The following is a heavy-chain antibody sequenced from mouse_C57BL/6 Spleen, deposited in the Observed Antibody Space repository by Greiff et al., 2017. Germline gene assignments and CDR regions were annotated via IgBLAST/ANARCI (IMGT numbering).Heavy chain of an antibody. CDR3: ARTAAYYAMDY. V-gene: IGHV2-2*01. CDR1: GFSLTSYG. CDR2: IWNGGST. Sequence: VQLVESGPGLVQPSQSLSITCPVSGFSLTSYGVHWVRQSPGKGLEWLGVIWNGGSTDYNAAFISSLSISKDNSKSQVFFKMNSLQADDTAIYYCARTAAYYAMDYWGQGTSVTVSS. J-gene: IGHJ4*01.